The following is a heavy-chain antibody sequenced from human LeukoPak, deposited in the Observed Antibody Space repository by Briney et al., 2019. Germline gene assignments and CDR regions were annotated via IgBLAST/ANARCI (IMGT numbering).Heavy chain of an antibody. CDR1: GYSISSGYY. V-gene: IGHV4-38-2*02. J-gene: IGHJ5*02. D-gene: IGHD2-15*01. Sequence: SETLSLTCTVSGYSISSGYYWGWIRQPPGKGLEWIGSIYQSGSTYYNPSLKSRVTISVDTSKNQFSLKLSSVTAADTAVYYCARDMGGYCSGGSCYPNWFDPWGQGTLVTVSS. CDR2: IYQSGST. CDR3: ARDMGGYCSGGSCYPNWFDP.